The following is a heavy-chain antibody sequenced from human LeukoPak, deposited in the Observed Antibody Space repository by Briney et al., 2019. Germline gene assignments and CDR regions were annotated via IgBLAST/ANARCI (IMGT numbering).Heavy chain of an antibody. Sequence: PSETLSLTCAVYGESFSGYYWSWIRQPPGKGLEWIGEINHSGSTDYNPSLKSRVTISVDTSKNQFSLKLSSVTAADTAVYYCARGGSSIAAEPFDYWGQGTLVTVSS. V-gene: IGHV4-34*01. CDR2: INHSGST. CDR3: ARGGSSIAAEPFDY. J-gene: IGHJ4*02. CDR1: GESFSGYY. D-gene: IGHD6-13*01.